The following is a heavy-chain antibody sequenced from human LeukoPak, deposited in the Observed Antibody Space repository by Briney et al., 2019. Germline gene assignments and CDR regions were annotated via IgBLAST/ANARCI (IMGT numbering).Heavy chain of an antibody. D-gene: IGHD3-10*01. CDR1: GYTFTSYG. CDR3: AKVGVRGVIIGGHDAFDI. J-gene: IGHJ3*02. Sequence: ASVKVSCKASGYTFTSYGISWVRQAPGQGLEWMGRISGYNGNTNYAQKFQGRVTMTRNTSISTAYIELSSLRSEDTAVYYCAKVGVRGVIIGGHDAFDIWGQGTMVTVSS. V-gene: IGHV1-18*01. CDR2: ISGYNGNT.